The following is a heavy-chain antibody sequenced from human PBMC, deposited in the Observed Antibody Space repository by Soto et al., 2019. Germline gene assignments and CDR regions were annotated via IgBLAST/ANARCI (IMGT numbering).Heavy chain of an antibody. CDR3: ARGEDSGYDLYSSGWYGNFDY. J-gene: IGHJ4*02. D-gene: IGHD6-19*01. CDR1: GGSISSSSYY. V-gene: IGHV4-39*01. Sequence: SETLSLTCTVSGGSISSSSYYWGWIRQPPGKGLEWIGSIYYSGSTYYNPSLKSRVTISVDTSKNQFSLKLSSVTAADTAVYYCARGEDSGYDLYSSGWYGNFDYWGQGTLVTVSS. CDR2: IYYSGST.